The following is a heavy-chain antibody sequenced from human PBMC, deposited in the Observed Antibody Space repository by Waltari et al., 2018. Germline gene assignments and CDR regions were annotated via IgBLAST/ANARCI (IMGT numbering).Heavy chain of an antibody. J-gene: IGHJ6*02. CDR1: GFTFSSYA. CDR2: ISYDGRNK. Sequence: QVQLVESGGGVVQPGRSLRLSCAASGFTFSSYAMPWVRQAPGKGLEWVAVISYDGRNKYYADSVKGRFTSSRDNSKNTLYLQMNSLRAEDTAVYYCARGGLGFIALSVGMDVWGQGTTVTVSS. D-gene: IGHD7-27*01. CDR3: ARGGLGFIALSVGMDV. V-gene: IGHV3-30*04.